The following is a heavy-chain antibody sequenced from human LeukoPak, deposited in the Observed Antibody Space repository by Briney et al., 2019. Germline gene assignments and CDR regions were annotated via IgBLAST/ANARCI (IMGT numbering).Heavy chain of an antibody. Sequence: SETLSLTCTVSGFSLSSGYYWGWVRQPPGKGLEWIGSIYHSGSTYYNPSLKSRVTISVDTSKNQFSLKLSSVTAADTAVYYCASASGYDYFDYWGQGTLVTVSS. J-gene: IGHJ4*02. D-gene: IGHD5-12*01. V-gene: IGHV4-38-2*02. CDR1: GFSLSSGYY. CDR3: ASASGYDYFDY. CDR2: IYHSGST.